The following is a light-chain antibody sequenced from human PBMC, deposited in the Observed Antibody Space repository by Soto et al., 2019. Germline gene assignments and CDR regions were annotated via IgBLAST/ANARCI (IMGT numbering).Light chain of an antibody. J-gene: IGKJ5*01. Sequence: DIQMTQSPSSLSASVGDRVTITCQASQDISNYLNWYQQKPGKAHKLLIYDASNLETGVPSRFSGSGSGTDFTFTISSLQAEDIATYYCQQYDNRPPAITFGQGTRLESK. CDR2: DAS. V-gene: IGKV1-33*01. CDR1: QDISNY. CDR3: QQYDNRPPAIT.